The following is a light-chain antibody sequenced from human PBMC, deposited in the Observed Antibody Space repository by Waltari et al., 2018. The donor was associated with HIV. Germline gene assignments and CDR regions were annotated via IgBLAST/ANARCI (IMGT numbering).Light chain of an antibody. V-gene: IGLV3-25*03. CDR1: ALSKQY. CDR3: QSSDTTASHEL. Sequence: SRDLTQPPSVSVSPGQTARITCSGEALSKQYSYWYQQKAGQAPVLVIFKDTERPSGIPERFSASSSGTTVTLTITSVEAEDEAEYFCQSSDTTASHELFGGGTKLTVL. CDR2: KDT. J-gene: IGLJ2*01.